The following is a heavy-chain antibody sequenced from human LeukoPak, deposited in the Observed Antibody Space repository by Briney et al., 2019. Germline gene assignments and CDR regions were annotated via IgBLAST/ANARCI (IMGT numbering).Heavy chain of an antibody. CDR1: GYSISSGYY. Sequence: SETLSLTCTVSGYSISSGYYWAWIRQPPGKGLEWIGNIYHNENANYNPSLKSRVTISAGTSENQFSLKVTSVTAADTAVYYCARVSTETNDVFDIWGQGTMVTVSS. CDR3: ARVSTETNDVFDI. V-gene: IGHV4-38-2*02. D-gene: IGHD4-17*01. CDR2: IYHNENA. J-gene: IGHJ3*02.